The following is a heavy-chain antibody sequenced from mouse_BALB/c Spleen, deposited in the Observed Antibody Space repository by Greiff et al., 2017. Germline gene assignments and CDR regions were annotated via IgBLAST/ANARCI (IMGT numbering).Heavy chain of an antibody. V-gene: IGHV1S53*02. J-gene: IGHJ3*01. CDR2: ICPGNGDI. CDR3: KRSGYRYDAWFAY. Sequence: VQLQQSDAELVKPGASVKISCKASGYTFTDHAIHWVKQKPEQGLEWIGYICPGNGDIKYNEKFKGKATLTADKSSSTAYMQLNSLTSEDSAVYFCKRSGYRYDAWFAYWGQGTLVTVSA. CDR1: GYTFTDHA. D-gene: IGHD2-14*01.